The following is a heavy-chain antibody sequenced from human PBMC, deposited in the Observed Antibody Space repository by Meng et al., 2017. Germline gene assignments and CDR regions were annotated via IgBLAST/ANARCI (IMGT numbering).Heavy chain of an antibody. CDR3: AHRTVGYSSGWVLHY. CDR1: GFSLSTSGVG. Sequence: FKVYGSTLVKTTMTLRMNCTFSGFSLSTSGVGVGWIRQQPGKAMEWLAIIYWDDDKRYSPSLKSRLTLTKDYFNNPVVLTMNNMDPVDTAKYYCAHRTVGYSSGWVLHYWGQGTLVTVSS. V-gene: IGHV2-5*02. J-gene: IGHJ4*02. CDR2: IYWDDDK. D-gene: IGHD6-19*01.